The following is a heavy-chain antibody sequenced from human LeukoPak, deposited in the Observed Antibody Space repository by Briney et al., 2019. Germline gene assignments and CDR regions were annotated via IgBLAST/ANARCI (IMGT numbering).Heavy chain of an antibody. CDR3: ARGHVWIEGCGGDCYSNWFDP. CDR2: INHSGST. J-gene: IGHJ5*02. V-gene: IGHV4-34*01. D-gene: IGHD2-21*02. CDR1: GGSFSGYY. Sequence: PSETLSLTCAVYGGSFSGYYWSWIRQPPGKGLEWIGEINHSGSTNYNPSLKSRVTISVDTSKNQFSLKLSSVTAADTAVYYCARGHVWIEGCGGDCYSNWFDPWGQGTLVTVSS.